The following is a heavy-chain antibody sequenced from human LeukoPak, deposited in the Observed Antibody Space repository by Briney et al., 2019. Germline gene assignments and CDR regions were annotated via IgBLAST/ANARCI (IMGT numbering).Heavy chain of an antibody. CDR2: IGAAGDT. J-gene: IGHJ6*02. V-gene: IGHV3-13*01. CDR3: ARRYCSSGSSYYYYYGMDV. CDR1: GFTFSSYD. D-gene: IGHD2-15*01. Sequence: GGSLRLSCAASGFTFSSYDIHWVRQATGKGLEWVSSIGAAGDTYYPASVKGRFTISRDNAKNSLYLQMNSLRAGDTAVYYCARRYCSSGSSYYYYYGMDVWGQGTTVTVSS.